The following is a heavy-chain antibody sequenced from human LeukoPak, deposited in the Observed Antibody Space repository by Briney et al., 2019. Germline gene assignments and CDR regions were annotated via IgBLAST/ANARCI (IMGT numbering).Heavy chain of an antibody. J-gene: IGHJ4*02. D-gene: IGHD6-13*01. CDR1: GYTFTGYY. CDR2: INPNSGGT. CDR3: ARVSSSWYVADY. Sequence: ASVKVSCKASGYTFTGYYMHWVRQAPGQGLEWMGWINPNSGGTNYAQKFQGRVTMTRDTSISTAYMELSRLRSDDTAVYYCARVSSSWYVADYWGQGTLVTVSS. V-gene: IGHV1-2*02.